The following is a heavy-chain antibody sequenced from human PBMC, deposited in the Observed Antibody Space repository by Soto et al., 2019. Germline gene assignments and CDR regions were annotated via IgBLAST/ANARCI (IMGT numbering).Heavy chain of an antibody. D-gene: IGHD2-21*02. CDR3: AGPSSDCGGDCYYFDY. Sequence: SETLSLTCALYGGSFSGYYWSWIRQPPGKGLEWIGEINHSGSTNYNPFLKSRVTISVDTSKNQFSLKLSSVTAADTAVYYCAGPSSDCGGDCYYFDYWGQGALVTVSS. V-gene: IGHV4-34*01. CDR1: GGSFSGYY. CDR2: INHSGST. J-gene: IGHJ4*02.